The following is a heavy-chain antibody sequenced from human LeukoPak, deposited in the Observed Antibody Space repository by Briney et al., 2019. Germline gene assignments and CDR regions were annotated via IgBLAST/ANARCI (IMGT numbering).Heavy chain of an antibody. CDR3: ARGKIAVAGKPLDY. CDR2: IYYSGST. Sequence: SETLSLTCTVSGGSISSYYWSWIRQPPGKGLEWIGYIYYSGSTNYNPSLKSRVTISVDTSKNQFSLKLSSVTAADTAVYYCARGKIAVAGKPLDYCGQGTLVTVSS. J-gene: IGHJ4*02. D-gene: IGHD6-19*01. V-gene: IGHV4-59*01. CDR1: GGSISSYY.